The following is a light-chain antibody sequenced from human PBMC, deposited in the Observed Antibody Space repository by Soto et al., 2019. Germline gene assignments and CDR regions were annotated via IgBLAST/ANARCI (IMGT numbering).Light chain of an antibody. CDR2: AAS. J-gene: IGKJ2*01. Sequence: DIQMTQSPSSLSASVGDRVTITCRTSQTIDTYLNWYQQKPGKAPKLLISAASILQSGVPSRFSGSGSGTDFTLTISSLQPEDFTTYYCQQSYSIPPTFGQGTKVQIK. CDR1: QTIDTY. V-gene: IGKV1-39*01. CDR3: QQSYSIPPT.